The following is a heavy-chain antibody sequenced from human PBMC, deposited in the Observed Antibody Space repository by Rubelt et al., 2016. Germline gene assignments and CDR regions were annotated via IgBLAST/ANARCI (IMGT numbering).Heavy chain of an antibody. J-gene: IGHJ6*02. Sequence: LQLQESGPGLVKPSETLSLTCTVSGGSISSSSYYWGWIRQPPGKGLEWVSGLSGSAGGTYYANSVKGRFTISRDDSKNTLYLQMNSLRAEDTAVYYCAKEVGSTVTIYYGMDVWGQGTTVTVSS. CDR3: AKEVGSTVTIYYGMDV. CDR2: LSGSAGGT. V-gene: IGHV3-23*01. CDR1: GGSISSSSYY. D-gene: IGHD4-17*01.